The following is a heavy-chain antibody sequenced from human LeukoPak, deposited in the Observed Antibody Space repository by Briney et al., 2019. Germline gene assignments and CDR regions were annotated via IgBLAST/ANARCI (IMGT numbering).Heavy chain of an antibody. Sequence: SETLSLTCTVSGGSISSSSYYWGWIRQPPGKGLEWIGSIYYSGSTYYNPSLKSRVTISVDTSKNQFSLKLSSVTAADTAVYYRARLPQGFPRPIDYWGQGTLVTVSS. V-gene: IGHV4-39*01. J-gene: IGHJ4*02. D-gene: IGHD6-6*01. CDR1: GGSISSSSYY. CDR2: IYYSGST. CDR3: ARLPQGFPRPIDY.